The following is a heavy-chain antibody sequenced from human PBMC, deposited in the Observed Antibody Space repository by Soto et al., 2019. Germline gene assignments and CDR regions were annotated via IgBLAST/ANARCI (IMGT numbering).Heavy chain of an antibody. Sequence: SVKVSCKSSGGTFSSFINYTINWVRQAPGQGLEWMGGIVPNVGTVNYAQKFRGKVTITVDKSTGTAYMELSSLRSEDTALYYCARRDTSGFLRYFDNWGQGTQVTAPQ. J-gene: IGHJ4*02. V-gene: IGHV1-69*06. CDR3: ARRDTSGFLRYFDN. D-gene: IGHD3-3*01. CDR1: GGTFSSFINYT. CDR2: IVPNVGTV.